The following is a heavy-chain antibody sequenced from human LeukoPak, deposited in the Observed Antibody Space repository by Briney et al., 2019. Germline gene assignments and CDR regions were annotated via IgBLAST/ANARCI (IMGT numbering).Heavy chain of an antibody. CDR3: ARYPLVGAIPLHYFDY. Sequence: GESLKISCKGSGYSFTSYWSGWVRQMPGKGLEWMGIIYPGDSDTRYSPSFQGQVTISADKSISTAYLQWSSLKASDTAMYYCARYPLVGAIPLHYFDYWGQGTLVTVSS. CDR2: IYPGDSDT. D-gene: IGHD1-26*01. V-gene: IGHV5-51*01. CDR1: GYSFTSYW. J-gene: IGHJ4*02.